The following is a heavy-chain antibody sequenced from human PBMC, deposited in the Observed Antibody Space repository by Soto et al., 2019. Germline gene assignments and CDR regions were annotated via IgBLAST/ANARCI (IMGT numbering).Heavy chain of an antibody. CDR1: GFTVSSNY. V-gene: IGHV3-53*01. Sequence: EVQLVESGGGLIQPGGSLRLSCAASGFTVSSNYMSWVRQAPGKGLEWVSVLFSGGSTYYADSVKGRFTISRDNSKNTLYLQMTSLRVEDTAIYSCARVGTVHSYYFDYWGQGTLVTVSS. CDR2: LFSGGST. D-gene: IGHD1-7*01. CDR3: ARVGTVHSYYFDY. J-gene: IGHJ4*02.